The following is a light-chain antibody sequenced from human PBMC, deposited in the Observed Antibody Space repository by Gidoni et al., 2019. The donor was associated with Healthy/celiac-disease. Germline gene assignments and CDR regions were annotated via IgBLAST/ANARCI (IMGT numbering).Light chain of an antibody. V-gene: IGKV1-5*03. Sequence: DIQLTQSPSTLSASLGDRVTITCRASQSISSWFAWYQQKPGKAPKLLIYKASSLESGVPSRFSGSGSGTEFTLTISSLQPDDFATYYCQQYNSYPLTFGGGTKVEIK. CDR1: QSISSW. CDR2: KAS. CDR3: QQYNSYPLT. J-gene: IGKJ4*01.